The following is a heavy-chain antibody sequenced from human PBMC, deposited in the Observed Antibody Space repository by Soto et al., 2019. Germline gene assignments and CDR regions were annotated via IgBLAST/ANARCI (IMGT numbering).Heavy chain of an antibody. CDR3: VREEVDIYFDWKYYFDY. Sequence: QVQLVQSGAEVKKPGASVKVSCKASGYTSTSYGISWVRQAPGQGLEWMGWISAYNGNTNYAQKLQGRVTMTTDTSTSTAYMELRSLRSDDTAVYYCVREEVDIYFDWKYYFDYWGQGTLVTVSS. D-gene: IGHD3-9*01. CDR2: ISAYNGNT. J-gene: IGHJ4*02. V-gene: IGHV1-18*01. CDR1: GYTSTSYG.